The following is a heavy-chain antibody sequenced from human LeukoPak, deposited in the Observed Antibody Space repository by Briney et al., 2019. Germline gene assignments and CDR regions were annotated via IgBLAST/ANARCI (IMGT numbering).Heavy chain of an antibody. CDR2: IKQDGSAK. CDR3: AKAGDAGGVSKRVDY. CDR1: GFIFSSYW. Sequence: GASLRLSCAASGFIFSSYWMNWVRQAPGKGLDWVANIKQDGSAKYYADSVKGRFTISRDNSQNTLYLQMNSLRVEDTAVYYCAKAGDAGGVSKRVDYWGQGTLVTVSS. D-gene: IGHD1-26*01. V-gene: IGHV3-7*01. J-gene: IGHJ4*02.